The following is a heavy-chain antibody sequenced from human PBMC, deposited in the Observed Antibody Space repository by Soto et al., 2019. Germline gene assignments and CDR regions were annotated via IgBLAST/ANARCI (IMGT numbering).Heavy chain of an antibody. CDR3: AKRFTLFGEVKLSPDFDY. D-gene: IGHD3-3*01. J-gene: IGHJ4*02. CDR1: GFTFSSHA. Sequence: EVQLLESGGGLVQPEGSLRLSCAASGFTFSSHAMSWVRQAPGKGLEWVSAISYSGTTTYYAESVKGRLTISRDNSKNTLDLQMNSLRVEDTAIYYCAKRFTLFGEVKLSPDFDYWGQGTLVTVSS. V-gene: IGHV3-23*01. CDR2: ISYSGTTT.